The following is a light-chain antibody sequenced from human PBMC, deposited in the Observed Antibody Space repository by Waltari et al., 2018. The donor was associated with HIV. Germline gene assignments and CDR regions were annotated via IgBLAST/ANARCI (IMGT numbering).Light chain of an antibody. Sequence: SYVLTQPPSVSVAPGKTARITCEGDDSGSKGVHWSNEKSGQAPMLVIYYDSGRPSGIPERFSGSNSGNTATLTISRVEAGDEAVYYCQVWSSSRDHPYVFGTATKFTVL. V-gene: IGLV3-21*04. CDR1: DSGSKG. J-gene: IGLJ1*01. CDR3: QVWSSSRDHPYV. CDR2: YDS.